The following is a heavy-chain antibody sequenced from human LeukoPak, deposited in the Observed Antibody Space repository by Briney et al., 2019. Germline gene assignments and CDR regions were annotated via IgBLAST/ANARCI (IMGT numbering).Heavy chain of an antibody. D-gene: IGHD3/OR15-3a*01. CDR1: GESFSGYY. Sequence: PSETLSLTCAVYGESFSGYYRSWIRQPPGKGLEWIGEINHSGSTNYNPSLKSRVTVSVDTSKNQFSLKLSSVTAADTAVYYCARVNGVGYFDFWDYWGQGTLVTVSS. V-gene: IGHV4-34*01. J-gene: IGHJ4*02. CDR2: INHSGST. CDR3: ARVNGVGYFDFWDY.